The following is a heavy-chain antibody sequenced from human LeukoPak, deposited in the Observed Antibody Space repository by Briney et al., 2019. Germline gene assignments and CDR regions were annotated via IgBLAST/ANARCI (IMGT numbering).Heavy chain of an antibody. Sequence: SVKVSCKASGYTFTSYGISWVRQAPGQGLEWMGWISTYNGNTNYAQKVQGRVTMTTDTSTSTAYMELRSLRSDDTAVYYCARDYSSGWPNFDYWGQGTLVTVSS. D-gene: IGHD6-19*01. V-gene: IGHV1-18*01. CDR2: ISTYNGNT. J-gene: IGHJ4*02. CDR3: ARDYSSGWPNFDY. CDR1: GYTFTSYG.